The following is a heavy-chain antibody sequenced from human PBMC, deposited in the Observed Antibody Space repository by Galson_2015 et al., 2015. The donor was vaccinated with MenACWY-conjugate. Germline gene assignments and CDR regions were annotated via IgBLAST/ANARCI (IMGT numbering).Heavy chain of an antibody. J-gene: IGHJ4*02. CDR3: AKQFWSGYWVFDY. V-gene: IGHV3-43*01. CDR2: ISWDGGST. CDR1: GFTFDDYT. D-gene: IGHD3-3*01. Sequence: SLRLSCAASGFTFDDYTMHWVRHAPGKGLEWVSLISWDGGSTYYADSVKGRFTISRDNSKNSLYLQMNSLRTEDTALYYCAKQFWSGYWVFDYWGQGTLVTVSS.